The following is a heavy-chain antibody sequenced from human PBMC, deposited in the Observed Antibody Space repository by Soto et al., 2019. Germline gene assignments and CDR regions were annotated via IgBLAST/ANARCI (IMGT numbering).Heavy chain of an antibody. CDR3: AHRVLRSVFGLVTTTAIYFDF. Sequence: QITLNESGPTVVRPTETLTLTCRFSGFSLTTSGVGVGWVRQSPGKAPEWLALIYWDDDKRYSESLKSRLTITKETSKNQVGLTVAKLDPTDTATYFCAHRVLRSVFGLVTTTAIYFDFWGQGTPVAVSS. J-gene: IGHJ4*02. CDR2: IYWDDDK. CDR1: GFSLTTSGVG. D-gene: IGHD3-3*01. V-gene: IGHV2-5*02.